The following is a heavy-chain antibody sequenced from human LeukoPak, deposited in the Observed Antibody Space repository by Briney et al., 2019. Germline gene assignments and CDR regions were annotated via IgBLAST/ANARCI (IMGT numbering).Heavy chain of an antibody. D-gene: IGHD3-10*01. Sequence: SETLSLTCTVSGGSISSYCWSWIRQPAGKGLEWIGRIYTSGSTNYNPSLKSRVTMSVDTSKNQFSLKLSSVTAADTAVYYCAISYGSGSYFDYWGQGTLVTVSS. CDR1: GGSISSYC. J-gene: IGHJ4*02. CDR3: AISYGSGSYFDY. CDR2: IYTSGST. V-gene: IGHV4-4*07.